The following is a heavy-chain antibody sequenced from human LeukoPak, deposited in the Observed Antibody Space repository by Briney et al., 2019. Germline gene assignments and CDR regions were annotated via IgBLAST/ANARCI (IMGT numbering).Heavy chain of an antibody. CDR3: VRIATVTTPYY. Sequence: PGGSLRLSCAASGFTFSSYWMNWVRQPPGKGLVWVSRINPDGTTTNYADSVNGPFTISRYNANNSPYLQMNSLTVEDTALYYWVRIATVTTPYYWSQGTLVTL. J-gene: IGHJ4*02. D-gene: IGHD4-17*01. V-gene: IGHV3-74*01. CDR1: GFTFSSYW. CDR2: INPDGTTT.